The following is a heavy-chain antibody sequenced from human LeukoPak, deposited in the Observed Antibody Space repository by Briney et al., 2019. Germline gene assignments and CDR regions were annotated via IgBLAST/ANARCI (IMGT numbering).Heavy chain of an antibody. J-gene: IGHJ3*02. V-gene: IGHV3-21*01. CDR3: ARDGGRYYDSSGYSQDI. Sequence: GGSLRLSCAASGFTFSSYSMNWVRQAPGKGLEWVSSISSSSSYIYYADSVKGRFTISRDNAKNSLYLQMNSLRAEDTAVYYCARDGGRYYDSSGYSQDIWGQGTMVTVSS. D-gene: IGHD3-22*01. CDR2: ISSSSSYI. CDR1: GFTFSSYS.